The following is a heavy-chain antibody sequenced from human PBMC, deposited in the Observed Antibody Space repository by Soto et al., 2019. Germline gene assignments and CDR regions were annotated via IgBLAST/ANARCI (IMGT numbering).Heavy chain of an antibody. V-gene: IGHV1-3*01. CDR3: ARGPSLGAGYSSSWYNWFDP. D-gene: IGHD6-13*01. CDR1: GYTFTSYA. J-gene: IGHJ5*02. CDR2: INAGNGNT. Sequence: SVKVSCKASGYTFTSYAMHWVRQAPGQGLEWMGWINAGNGNTKYSQKFQGGVTITRDTSASTAYMELSSLRSEDTAVYYCARGPSLGAGYSSSWYNWFDPWGQGTLVTVSS.